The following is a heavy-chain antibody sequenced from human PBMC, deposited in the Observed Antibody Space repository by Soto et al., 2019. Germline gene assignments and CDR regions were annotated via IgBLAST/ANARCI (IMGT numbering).Heavy chain of an antibody. CDR3: AKDYLGSSNVFDV. Sequence: GGSLRLSCVASGFTFSNYDFHWVRRTPGKGLQWMAAISSGGTTKNYAEAVKGRFFISRDNSRNTVFLHMNSVRDEDTALYYCAKDYLGSSNVFDVWGRGTVVTVSS. V-gene: IGHV3-30*18. J-gene: IGHJ3*01. CDR2: ISSGGTTK. CDR1: GFTFSNYD. D-gene: IGHD2-2*01.